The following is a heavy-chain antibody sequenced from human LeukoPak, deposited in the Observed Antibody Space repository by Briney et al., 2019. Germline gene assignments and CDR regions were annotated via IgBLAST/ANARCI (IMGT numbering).Heavy chain of an antibody. CDR3: ARQRTGYLDY. CDR1: GGSFSGYY. D-gene: IGHD3/OR15-3a*01. V-gene: IGHV4-34*01. J-gene: IGHJ4*02. Sequence: SETLSLTCAAYGGSFSGYYWSWIRQPPGEGLEWIGEINHSGSTNYNPSLKSRVTISVDTSKNQFSLKLSSVTAADTAVYYCARQRTGYLDYWGQGTLVTVSS. CDR2: INHSGST.